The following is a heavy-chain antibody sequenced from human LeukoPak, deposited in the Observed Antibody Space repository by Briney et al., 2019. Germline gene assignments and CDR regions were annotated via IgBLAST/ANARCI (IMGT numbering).Heavy chain of an antibody. J-gene: IGHJ4*02. CDR2: IKQDESEI. V-gene: IGHV3-7*01. D-gene: IGHD2-15*01. Sequence: PGGSLRLSCTASGFTFSNYWMTWVRQAPGKGLEWVANIKQDESEIYYVDSVKGRFTVSRDNSKNSVYLQMNSLRAEDTAMYYCATPVGGVWSFDYWGQGTLVTVSS. CDR3: ATPVGGVWSFDY. CDR1: GFTFSNYW.